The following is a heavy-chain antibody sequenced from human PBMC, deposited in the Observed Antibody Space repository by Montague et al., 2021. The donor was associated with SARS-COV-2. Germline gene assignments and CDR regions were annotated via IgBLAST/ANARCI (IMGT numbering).Heavy chain of an antibody. V-gene: IGHV4-4*02. Sequence: SETLSLTCVVSGGSIGSINWWSWVRQPPGKGLEWIGEIYHSGSTNYDPSLRSRVIISVDKSKNQFSLKLSSVTAADTAVYYCARTGYSSGWHSFDYWGQGTLVTASS. D-gene: IGHD6-19*01. CDR3: ARTGYSSGWHSFDY. CDR2: IYHSGST. J-gene: IGHJ4*02. CDR1: GGSIGSINW.